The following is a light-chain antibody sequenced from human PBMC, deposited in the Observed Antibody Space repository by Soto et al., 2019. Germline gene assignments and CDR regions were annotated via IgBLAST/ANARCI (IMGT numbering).Light chain of an antibody. CDR1: KNDIGVYDF. Sequence: QSALTQTPSASGSPGQSVTISCNGTKNDIGVYDFVSWYQHHPGKAPRLIIYEVVQRPSGVPDRFSGSKSGNTASLTVSGLQAADEADYFCKSYAGSNTYVFGSGTKVTVL. CDR3: KSYAGSNTYV. CDR2: EVV. J-gene: IGLJ1*01. V-gene: IGLV2-8*01.